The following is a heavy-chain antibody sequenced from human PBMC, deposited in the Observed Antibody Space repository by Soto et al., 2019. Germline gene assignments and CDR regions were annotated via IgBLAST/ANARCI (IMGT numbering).Heavy chain of an antibody. J-gene: IGHJ3*02. CDR1: GYTFTTYG. CDR2: ISGYNGNT. D-gene: IGHD6-6*01. Sequence: QVQLVQSGAEVKKPGASVKVSCKASGYTFTTYGISWVRQAPGQGLEWMGWISGYNGNTNNAQKLQGRVTMTTDTSTSTAYMELRSLGSDDTAVYYCARVGWSIAAKDALDIWGQGTKVTVSS. V-gene: IGHV1-18*01. CDR3: ARVGWSIAAKDALDI.